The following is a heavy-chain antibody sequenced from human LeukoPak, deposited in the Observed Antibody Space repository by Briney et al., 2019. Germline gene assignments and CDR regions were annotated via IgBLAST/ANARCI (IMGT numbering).Heavy chain of an antibody. CDR1: GGSFSGYY. CDR3: AKLGGDYVDY. J-gene: IGHJ4*02. CDR2: INHSGST. Sequence: SETLSLTCAVYGGSFSGYYWSWIRQPPGKGLEWIWEINHSGSTNYNPSLKSRVTISVDTSKNQFSLKLSSVTAADTAVYYCAKLGGDYVDYWGQGTLVTVSS. V-gene: IGHV4-34*01. D-gene: IGHD1-26*01.